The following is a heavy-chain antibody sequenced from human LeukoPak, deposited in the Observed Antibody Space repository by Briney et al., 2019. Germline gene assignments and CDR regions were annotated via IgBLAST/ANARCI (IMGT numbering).Heavy chain of an antibody. J-gene: IGHJ4*02. Sequence: TSETLSLTCTVSGGSISSSSYYWGWIRQPPGKGLEWIGSIYYSGSTYYNPSLKSRVTISVDTSKNQFSLKLSSVTAADTAVYYCARDRTTVVTLDYWGQGTLVTVSS. D-gene: IGHD4-23*01. CDR2: IYYSGST. V-gene: IGHV4-39*07. CDR1: GGSISSSSYY. CDR3: ARDRTTVVTLDY.